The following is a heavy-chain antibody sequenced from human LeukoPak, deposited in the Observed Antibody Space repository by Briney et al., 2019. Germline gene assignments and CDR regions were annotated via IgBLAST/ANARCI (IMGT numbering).Heavy chain of an antibody. V-gene: IGHV4-59*01. D-gene: IGHD6-13*01. CDR2: IYYSGST. CDR3: ARQPSSWFTSFDS. Sequence: PSETLSLTRTVSGGSISSYFWSWIRQPPGKGLEWIAYIYYSGSTNYNPSLKSRVTISVDTSKNQFSLKLSSVTAADTAVYYCARQPSSWFTSFDSWGQGTLVTVSS. J-gene: IGHJ4*02. CDR1: GGSISSYF.